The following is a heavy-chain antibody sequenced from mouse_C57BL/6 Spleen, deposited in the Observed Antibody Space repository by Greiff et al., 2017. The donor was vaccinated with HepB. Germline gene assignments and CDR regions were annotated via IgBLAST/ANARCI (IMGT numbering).Heavy chain of an antibody. D-gene: IGHD3-2*02. Sequence: EVQRVESGGGLVQPKGSLKLSCAASGFSFNTYAMNWVRQAPGKGLEWVARIRSKSNNYATYYADSVKDRFTISRDDSESMLYLQMNNLKTEDTAMYYCVRGTAQATGYFDYWGQGTTLTVSS. J-gene: IGHJ2*01. CDR3: VRGTAQATGYFDY. CDR1: GFSFNTYA. CDR2: IRSKSNNYAT. V-gene: IGHV10-1*01.